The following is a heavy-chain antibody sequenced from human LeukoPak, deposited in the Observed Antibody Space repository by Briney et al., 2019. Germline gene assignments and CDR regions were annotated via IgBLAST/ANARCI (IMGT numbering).Heavy chain of an antibody. J-gene: IGHJ3*02. CDR1: GGSFSGYY. CDR2: INHSGST. V-gene: IGHV4-34*01. Sequence: KPSETLSLTCAVYGGSFSGYYWSWIRQPPGKGLEWIGEINHSGSTNYNPSLKSRVTISVDTSKNQFSLKLSSVTAADTAVYYCAKLSTTTTDAFDIWGQGTMVTVSS. CDR3: AKLSTTTTDAFDI. D-gene: IGHD3-16*02.